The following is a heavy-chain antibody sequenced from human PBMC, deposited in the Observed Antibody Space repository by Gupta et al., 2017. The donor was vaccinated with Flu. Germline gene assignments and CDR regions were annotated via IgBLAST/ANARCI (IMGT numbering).Heavy chain of an antibody. V-gene: IGHV1-2*02. CDR1: GYTFTGYY. J-gene: IGHJ3*02. D-gene: IGHD6-13*01. CDR3: AREEEQQLEDAFDI. CDR2: INANSGGT. Sequence: QVQLVQSGAAVKTPGASVKVSCKASGYTFTGYYMHWVRQAPGQGLEWMGWINANSGGTNYAQKLQGRVTMTRDTSISTAYMELSRLRSDDTAVYYCAREEEQQLEDAFDIWGQGTMVTVSS.